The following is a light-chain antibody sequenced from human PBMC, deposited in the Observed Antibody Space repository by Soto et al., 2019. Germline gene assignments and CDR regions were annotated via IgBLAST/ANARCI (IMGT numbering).Light chain of an antibody. CDR3: SSYAGSDNVYV. CDR1: SSDVGAYNY. Sequence: QSALTQPPSASGSPGQSVTISCTGTSSDVGAYNYVSWYQQHPGKAPKLMIFEVSKRPSGVPDRFSGSKSGNTASLTVSGLQADDEADYFCSSYAGSDNVYVFGTGTKLTVL. CDR2: EVS. V-gene: IGLV2-8*01. J-gene: IGLJ1*01.